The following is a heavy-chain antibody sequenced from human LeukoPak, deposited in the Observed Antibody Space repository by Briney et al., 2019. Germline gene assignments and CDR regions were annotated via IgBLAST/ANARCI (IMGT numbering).Heavy chain of an antibody. J-gene: IGHJ4*02. CDR1: GFTFTTCG. CDR2: MSSDGVKT. D-gene: IGHD1-1*01. Sequence: GGSLRLSCATSGFTFTTCGVRWVRQAPGKGLEWVALMSSDGVKTYYADSVKGRFTISRERYKDTLYLQMSRLRADDTAVYYCAKDHAGTGRAFEYWGQGTLVTVSS. V-gene: IGHV3-30*04. CDR3: AKDHAGTGRAFEY.